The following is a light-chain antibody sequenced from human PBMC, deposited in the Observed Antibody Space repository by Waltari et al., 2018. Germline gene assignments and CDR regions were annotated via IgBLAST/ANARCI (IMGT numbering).Light chain of an antibody. Sequence: EILLTQSPGTLSLSPGERATLSCRAGQSVGRSLAWYQQKPGQPPRLLIYGSSNRATGTPDRFSGGGSGTDFSLTISRLESEDVAVYYCQHYVSLPVTFGQGTKVEIK. V-gene: IGKV3-20*01. CDR1: QSVGRS. CDR3: QHYVSLPVT. J-gene: IGKJ1*01. CDR2: GSS.